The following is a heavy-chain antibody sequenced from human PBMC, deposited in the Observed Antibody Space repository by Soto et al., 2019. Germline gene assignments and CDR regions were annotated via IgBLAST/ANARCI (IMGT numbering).Heavy chain of an antibody. Sequence: SETLAITSCVSSFSLAGAYHGRWYRQAPERGLEWIGSISHRAATSYTPSLKSRAIISLDTSNNQFTPRLTSVTVADTGTYYFVRYEYVRSGHDDAHWVQGTLITV. CDR1: SFSLAGAYH. CDR2: ISHRAAT. V-gene: IGHV4-38-2*01. J-gene: IGHJ4*02. D-gene: IGHD3-3*01. CDR3: VRYEYVRSGHDDAH.